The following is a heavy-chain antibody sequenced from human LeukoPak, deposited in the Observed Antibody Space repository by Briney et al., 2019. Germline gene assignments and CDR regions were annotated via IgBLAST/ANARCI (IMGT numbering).Heavy chain of an antibody. Sequence: SETLSLTCAVYGGSFSGYYWSWIRQPPGKGLEWIGEINHSGSTNYNPSLKSRVTMSVDTSKNQFSLKLCSVTAADTAVYYCARIYVWGSYRFDYWGQGTLVTVSS. J-gene: IGHJ4*02. CDR2: INHSGST. D-gene: IGHD3-16*02. CDR3: ARIYVWGSYRFDY. CDR1: GGSFSGYY. V-gene: IGHV4-34*01.